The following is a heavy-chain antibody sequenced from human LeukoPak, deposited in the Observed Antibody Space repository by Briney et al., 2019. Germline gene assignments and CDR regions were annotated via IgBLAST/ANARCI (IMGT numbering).Heavy chain of an antibody. CDR3: ARVGHIVAAGTYDW. CDR1: GASISSYY. J-gene: IGHJ4*02. Sequence: PSETLSLTCTVSGASISSYYWSWIRQPPGKGLEWIGYISYSGSPNYNPSPKSRVTISADTSKNQFSLNLSSVTAADTAVYYCARVGHIVAAGTYDWWGQGTLVTVSS. V-gene: IGHV4-59*08. CDR2: ISYSGSP. D-gene: IGHD6-13*01.